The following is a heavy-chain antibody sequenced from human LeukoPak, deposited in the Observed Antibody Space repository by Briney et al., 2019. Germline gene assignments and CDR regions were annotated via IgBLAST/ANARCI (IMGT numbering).Heavy chain of an antibody. Sequence: SGGSLRLSCAASAFTFSSYAMSWVRQAPGKGLEWVSTFSGRGGTTYYADSVKGRFTISRDNSKNTLYLQMNSLRAEDTAVYYCAKDSALHSDWSPYYFDYWGQGTLVTVSS. J-gene: IGHJ4*02. V-gene: IGHV3-23*01. CDR2: FSGRGGTT. D-gene: IGHD3-9*01. CDR3: AKDSALHSDWSPYYFDY. CDR1: AFTFSSYA.